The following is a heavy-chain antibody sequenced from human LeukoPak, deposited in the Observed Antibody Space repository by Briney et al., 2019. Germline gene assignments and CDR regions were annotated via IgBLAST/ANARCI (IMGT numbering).Heavy chain of an antibody. Sequence: PSETLSPTCAVYGGSFSGYYWSWIRQPPGKGLEWIGYIYYSGSTNYNPSLKSRVTISVDTSKNQFSLKLSSVTAADTAVYYCARSDTAMVDPFDYWGQGTLVTVSS. CDR1: GGSFSGYY. J-gene: IGHJ4*02. CDR3: ARSDTAMVDPFDY. D-gene: IGHD5-18*01. CDR2: IYYSGST. V-gene: IGHV4-59*01.